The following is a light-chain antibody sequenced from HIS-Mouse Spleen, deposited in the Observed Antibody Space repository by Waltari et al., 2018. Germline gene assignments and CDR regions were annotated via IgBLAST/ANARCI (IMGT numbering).Light chain of an antibody. CDR3: QQYRT. CDR1: QSISSW. V-gene: IGKV1-5*03. J-gene: IGKJ1*01. CDR2: KAS. Sequence: DIQMTQSPSTLSASVGDRVTIPCRASQSISSWLAWYQQKPGKAPKLLIYKASSLESGVPSRFSGSGSGTGFTLTSSSLQPDDFATYYCQQYRTFGQGTKVEIK.